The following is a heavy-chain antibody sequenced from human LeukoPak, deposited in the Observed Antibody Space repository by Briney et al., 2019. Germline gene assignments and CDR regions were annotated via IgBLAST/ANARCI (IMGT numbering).Heavy chain of an antibody. V-gene: IGHV4-34*01. CDR3: ARRITMVRGVGYYYGMDV. CDR2: INHSGST. D-gene: IGHD3-10*01. CDR1: GGSFSGYY. J-gene: IGHJ6*04. Sequence: SETLSLTCAVYGGSFSGYYWSWTRQPPGKGLEWIGEINHSGSTNYNPSLKSRVTISVDTSKNQFSLKLSSVAAADTAVYYCARRITMVRGVGYYYGMDVWGKGTTVTVSS.